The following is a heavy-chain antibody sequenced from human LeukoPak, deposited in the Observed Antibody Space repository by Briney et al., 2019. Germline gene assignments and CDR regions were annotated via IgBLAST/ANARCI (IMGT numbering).Heavy chain of an antibody. CDR3: ARGSIAAAGNMEYWYFDL. D-gene: IGHD6-13*01. Sequence: SETLSLTCAVYGGSFSGYYWSWLRQPPGKGLEWIGEINHSGSTNYNPSLKSRATISVDTSKNQLSLELSSVTAADTAVYYCARGSIAAAGNMEYWYFDLWGRGTLVTVSS. J-gene: IGHJ2*01. CDR1: GGSFSGYY. CDR2: INHSGST. V-gene: IGHV4-34*01.